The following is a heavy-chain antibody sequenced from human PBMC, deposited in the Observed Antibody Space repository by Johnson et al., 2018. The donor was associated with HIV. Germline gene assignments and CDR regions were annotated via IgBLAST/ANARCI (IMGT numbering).Heavy chain of an antibody. CDR3: ARGNYYGSGSYGAFDI. Sequence: VQLVESGGGVVRPGGSLRLSCAASGFTFDDYGMSWVRQAPGKGLEWVSGINWNGGSTGYADSVKGRFTISRDNAKNSLYLQMNSLRAEDTSLYYCARGNYYGSGSYGAFDIWGQGTMVTVSS. J-gene: IGHJ3*02. V-gene: IGHV3-20*04. CDR1: GFTFDDYG. D-gene: IGHD3-10*01. CDR2: INWNGGST.